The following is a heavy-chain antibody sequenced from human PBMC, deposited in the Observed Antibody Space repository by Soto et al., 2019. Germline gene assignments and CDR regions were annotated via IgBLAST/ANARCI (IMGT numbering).Heavy chain of an antibody. Sequence: SETLSLTGNVSNGSLNFYYCSWIRQPPGKELEWIGNIYYRGTTNYNPSLQGRVTMSIDTSKNQFSLMLTSVTAADTAVYYCTRVDTAVPSCGRGVLVTVSS. CDR3: TRVDTAVPS. CDR1: NGSLNFYY. V-gene: IGHV4-59*12. CDR2: IYYRGTT. J-gene: IGHJ5*02. D-gene: IGHD5-18*01.